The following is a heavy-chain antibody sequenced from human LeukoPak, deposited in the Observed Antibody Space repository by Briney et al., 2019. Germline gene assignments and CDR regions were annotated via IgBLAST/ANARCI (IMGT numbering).Heavy chain of an antibody. CDR3: ARDHLAYCGGDCPDRDRDY. D-gene: IGHD2-21*02. Sequence: SETLSLTCAVYGGSFSGYYWSWIRQPPGKGLEWIGEINHSGSTNYNPSLKSRVTISVDTSKNQFSLKLSSVTAADTAVYYCARDHLAYCGGDCPDRDRDYWGQGTLVTVSP. V-gene: IGHV4-34*01. CDR2: INHSGST. J-gene: IGHJ4*02. CDR1: GGSFSGYY.